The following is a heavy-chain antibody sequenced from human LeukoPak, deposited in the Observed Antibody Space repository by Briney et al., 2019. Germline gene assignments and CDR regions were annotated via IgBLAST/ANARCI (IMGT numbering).Heavy chain of an antibody. CDR1: GGTFSSYA. CDR3: ARYIVVVPAAHPLGYYGMDV. D-gene: IGHD2-2*01. J-gene: IGHJ6*02. Sequence: SVKVSCKASGGTFSSYAISWVRQAPGQGLEWMGGIIPIFGTANYAQKFQGRVTITADESTSTAYMELSSLRSEDTAVYYCARYIVVVPAAHPLGYYGMDVWGQGTTVTVSS. V-gene: IGHV1-69*13. CDR2: IIPIFGTA.